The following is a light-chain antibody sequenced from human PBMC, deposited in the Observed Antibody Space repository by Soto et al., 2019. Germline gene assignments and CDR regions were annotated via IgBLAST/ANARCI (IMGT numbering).Light chain of an antibody. CDR2: AAS. Sequence: ATQMTQSPSSLSASVGDRVTIICRASQGIRNDLGWYQQKPGRAPKLLIYAASSLQSGVPLRFSGSGSGTEFTLTISSLQPEDSATYYCLQDYHYPWTFGQGTKVEIK. J-gene: IGKJ1*01. CDR3: LQDYHYPWT. V-gene: IGKV1-6*01. CDR1: QGIRND.